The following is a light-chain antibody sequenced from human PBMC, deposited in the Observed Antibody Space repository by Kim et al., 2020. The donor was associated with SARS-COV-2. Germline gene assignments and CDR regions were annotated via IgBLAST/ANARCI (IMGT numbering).Light chain of an antibody. CDR3: QTWGTGVI. CDR1: SGHRRYA. V-gene: IGLV4-69*01. CDR2: LNSDGSH. J-gene: IGLJ2*01. Sequence: QPVLTQSPSASASLGASVKLTCTLSSGHRRYAIAWHQQQPEKGPRYLMKLNSDGSHSKGDGIPDRFSGSSSGAERYLTISSLQSEDEADYYCQTWGTGVIFGGGTQLTVL.